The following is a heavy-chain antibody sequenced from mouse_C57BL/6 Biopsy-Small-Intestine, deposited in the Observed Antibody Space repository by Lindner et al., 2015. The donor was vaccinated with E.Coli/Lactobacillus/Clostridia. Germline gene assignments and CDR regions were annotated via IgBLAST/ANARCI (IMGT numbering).Heavy chain of an antibody. CDR2: IYPRDGST. D-gene: IGHD3-3*01. J-gene: IGHJ2*01. V-gene: IGHV1-85*01. CDR3: AREGRGPFDY. Sequence: VQLQESGPELVKPGASVKLSCKASGYTFTSYGINWVKQRPGQGLEWIGWIYPRDGSTKYNEKFKDKATLTVDTSSSTAYMELHSLTSEDSAVYFCAREGRGPFDYWGQGTTLTVSS. CDR1: GYTFTSYG.